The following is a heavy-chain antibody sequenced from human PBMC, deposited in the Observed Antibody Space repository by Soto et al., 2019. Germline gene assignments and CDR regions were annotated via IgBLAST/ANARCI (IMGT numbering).Heavy chain of an antibody. CDR3: ASSPYCSGGSCYSFDI. V-gene: IGHV4-38-2*01. D-gene: IGHD2-15*01. J-gene: IGHJ3*02. Sequence: TSETLSLTCAVSGYSISSGYYWGWIRQPPGKGLEWIGSIYHSGSTYYNPSLKSRVTISVDTSKNQFSLKLSSVTAADTAVYYCASSPYCSGGSCYSFDIWGQGTMVTVSS. CDR1: GYSISSGYY. CDR2: IYHSGST.